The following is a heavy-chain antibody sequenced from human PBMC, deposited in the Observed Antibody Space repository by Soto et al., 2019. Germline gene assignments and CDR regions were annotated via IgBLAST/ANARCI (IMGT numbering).Heavy chain of an antibody. J-gene: IGHJ4*02. CDR1: GFFFSDDF. Sequence: GGSLILSCAASGFFFSDDFMTWFLQAPGKGREWVATVKQDGNERHYVDSVRGRFTISRDNAKNSLYLQMNALRAEDTAVYYCVIGDWLGSWGQGT. V-gene: IGHV3-7*01. CDR3: VIGDWLGS. D-gene: IGHD6-19*01. CDR2: VKQDGNER.